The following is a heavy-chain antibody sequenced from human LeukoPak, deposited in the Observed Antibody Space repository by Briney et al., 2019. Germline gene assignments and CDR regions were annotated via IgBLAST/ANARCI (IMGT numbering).Heavy chain of an antibody. CDR2: INHSGST. J-gene: IGHJ3*02. V-gene: IGHV4-34*01. D-gene: IGHD3-3*01. CDR3: ARRGYDFWSGYGHAFDI. CDR1: GGSFSGYY. Sequence: PSETLSLTCAVYGGSFSGYYWSWIRQPPGKGLEWIGEINHSGSTNYNPSLKSRVTISVDTSENQFSLKLSSVTAADTAVYYCARRGYDFWSGYGHAFDIWGQGTMVTVSS.